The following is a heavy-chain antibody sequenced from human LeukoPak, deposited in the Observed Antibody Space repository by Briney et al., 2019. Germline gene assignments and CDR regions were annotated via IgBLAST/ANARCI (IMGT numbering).Heavy chain of an antibody. CDR2: ISGSGGST. D-gene: IGHD3-22*01. J-gene: IGHJ4*02. Sequence: PGGSLRLSCAASGFTFSSYGMSWVRQAPGKGLEWVSAISGSGGSTYHADSVKGRFTISRDNSKNTLYLQMNSLRAEDTAVYYCAKGSHYYDSSGYGYWGQGTLVTVSS. V-gene: IGHV3-23*01. CDR1: GFTFSSYG. CDR3: AKGSHYYDSSGYGY.